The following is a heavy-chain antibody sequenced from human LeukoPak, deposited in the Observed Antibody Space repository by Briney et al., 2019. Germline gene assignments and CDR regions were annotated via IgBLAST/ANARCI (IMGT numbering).Heavy chain of an antibody. V-gene: IGHV3-48*01. D-gene: IGHD4-17*01. Sequence: PGGSLRLSCAASGFTFSSYSMNWVRRAPGKGLEWVSYISSSSSTIYYADSVKGRFTISRDNAKNSLYLQMNSLRAEDTAVYYCARDGRGDYGDYAFLDYWGQGTLVTVSS. CDR1: GFTFSSYS. J-gene: IGHJ4*02. CDR2: ISSSSSTI. CDR3: ARDGRGDYGDYAFLDY.